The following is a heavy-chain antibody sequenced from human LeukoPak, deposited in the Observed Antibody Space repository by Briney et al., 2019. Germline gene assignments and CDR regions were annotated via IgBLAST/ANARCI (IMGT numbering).Heavy chain of an antibody. V-gene: IGHV3-23*01. CDR3: ARHDSFIPY. CDR1: GFTFNYYA. J-gene: IGHJ4*02. D-gene: IGHD5-18*01. CDR2: ISDNEGRT. Sequence: GGSLRLSCAASGFTFNYYAMSWVRQAPGKGLEWVSGISDNEGRTYYTDSVKGRFTISRDKTKNMVFLQMHNLRADDTAVYFCARHDSFIPYWGQGALVTVSS.